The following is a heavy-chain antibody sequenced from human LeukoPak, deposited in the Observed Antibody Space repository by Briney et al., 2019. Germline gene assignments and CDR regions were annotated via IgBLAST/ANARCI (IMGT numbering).Heavy chain of an antibody. J-gene: IGHJ5*02. CDR1: GYTFTSYG. D-gene: IGHD6-6*01. CDR2: ISAYNGNT. Sequence: ASVKVSCKASGYTFTSYGISWVRQAPGQGLEWMGWISAYNGNTNYAQKLQGRVTITADESTSTAYMELSSLRSEDTAVYYCARVYSSSSAAQGSWFDPWGQGTLVTVSS. V-gene: IGHV1-18*01. CDR3: ARVYSSSSAAQGSWFDP.